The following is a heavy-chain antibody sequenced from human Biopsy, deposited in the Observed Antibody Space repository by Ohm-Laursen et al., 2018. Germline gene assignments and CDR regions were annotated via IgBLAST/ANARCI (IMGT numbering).Heavy chain of an antibody. CDR2: MNPNSGKT. Sequence: GASVKVSCNTSGYTFISYDIDWVRQATGQGLEWMGWMNPNSGKTGYAQKFQGRVTMTTNTSVNTAYMELSSLTFEDTAVYYCARNTGWYGDLYYFDYWGQGTLVTVSS. CDR3: ARNTGWYGDLYYFDY. D-gene: IGHD6-19*01. CDR1: GYTFISYD. J-gene: IGHJ4*02. V-gene: IGHV1-8*01.